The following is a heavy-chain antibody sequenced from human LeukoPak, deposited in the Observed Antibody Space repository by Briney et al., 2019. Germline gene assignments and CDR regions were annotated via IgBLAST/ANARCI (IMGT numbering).Heavy chain of an antibody. J-gene: IGHJ6*03. V-gene: IGHV1-8*02. D-gene: IGHD3-22*01. Sequence: ASVKVSCKASGYTFTGYYMHWVRQAPGQGLEWMGWMNPNSGNTGYAQKFQGRVTMTRNTSISTAYMELSSLRSEDTAVYYCARGDGYDSSGYYYQSHYYYYMDVWGKGTTVTISS. CDR2: MNPNSGNT. CDR3: ARGDGYDSSGYYYQSHYYYYMDV. CDR1: GYTFTGYY.